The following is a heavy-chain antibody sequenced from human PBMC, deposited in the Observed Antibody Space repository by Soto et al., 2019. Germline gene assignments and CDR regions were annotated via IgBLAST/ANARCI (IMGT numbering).Heavy chain of an antibody. D-gene: IGHD3-22*01. V-gene: IGHV1-69*13. CDR3: ASKLGQLEVITPGHYYYGMDV. CDR1: GGTFSSYA. J-gene: IGHJ6*02. CDR2: IIPIFGTA. Sequence: SVKVSCKASGGTFSSYAISWVRQAPGQGLEWMGGIIPIFGTANYAQKFQGRVTITADESTSTAYMELSSLRSEDTAVYYCASKLGQLEVITPGHYYYGMDVWGQGTTVTVSS.